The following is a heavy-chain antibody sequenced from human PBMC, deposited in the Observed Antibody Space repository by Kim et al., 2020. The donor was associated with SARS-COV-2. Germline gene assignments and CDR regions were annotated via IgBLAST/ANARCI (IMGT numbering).Heavy chain of an antibody. D-gene: IGHD5-12*01. Sequence: YADSVKGRFTISRDNSKNTLYLQMNSLRAEDTAVYYCAKDGRLQLGIFDYWGQGTLVTVSS. V-gene: IGHV3-23*01. CDR3: AKDGRLQLGIFDY. J-gene: IGHJ4*02.